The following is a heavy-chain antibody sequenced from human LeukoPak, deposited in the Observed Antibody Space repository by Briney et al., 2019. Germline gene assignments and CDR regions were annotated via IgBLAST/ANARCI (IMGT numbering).Heavy chain of an antibody. CDR2: INHSGYT. D-gene: IGHD4-17*01. J-gene: IGHJ4*02. Sequence: PSETLSLTCAVSGVSFNDYYWGWVLQTPGKGLEWIGEINHSGYTNDSPSLKSRVTLSIDTSRKQFSLNVRSVTVADTGIYYCTRMTTGHDYWGQGTLVTVSS. V-gene: IGHV4-34*01. CDR1: GVSFNDYY. CDR3: TRMTTGHDY.